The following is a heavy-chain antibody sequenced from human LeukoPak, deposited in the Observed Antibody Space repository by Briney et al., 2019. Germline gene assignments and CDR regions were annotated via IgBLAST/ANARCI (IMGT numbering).Heavy chain of an antibody. D-gene: IGHD3-22*01. V-gene: IGHV4-34*01. CDR1: GGSFSGYH. Sequence: SETLSLTCAVYGGSFSGYHWSWIRQPPGKGLEWIGEIYHSGSTNYNPSLKSRVTISVDKSKNQFSLKLSSVTAADTAVYYCARGQDYYDSSGYSLYYWGQGPLVTVSS. J-gene: IGHJ4*02. CDR2: IYHSGST. CDR3: ARGQDYYDSSGYSLYY.